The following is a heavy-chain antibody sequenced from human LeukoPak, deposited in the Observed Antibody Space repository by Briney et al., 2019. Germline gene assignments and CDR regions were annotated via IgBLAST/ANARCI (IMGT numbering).Heavy chain of an antibody. J-gene: IGHJ1*01. D-gene: IGHD3-22*01. CDR2: ISAYNGNT. Sequence: GASVEVSCRTSGYTFTDYGISWVRQAPGQGLEWMGWISAYNGNTNYAQKLQGRVTMTTDTSTRTAYMELRSLRSDDTAVYYCATSYYDSSGYYYIAEYFQHWGQGTLVTVSS. CDR3: ATSYYDSSGYYYIAEYFQH. V-gene: IGHV1-18*01. CDR1: GYTFTDYG.